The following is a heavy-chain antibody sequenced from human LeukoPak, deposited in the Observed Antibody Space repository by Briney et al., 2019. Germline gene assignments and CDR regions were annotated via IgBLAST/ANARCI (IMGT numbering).Heavy chain of an antibody. CDR2: IWFDGSQT. V-gene: IGHV3-30*02. Sequence: GESLRLSCAASGFSFSSYGMHWVRQAPGKGLEWLTFIWFDGSQTYYADSVKGRFTISRDNSKNTLYLQMNSLRTEDTAMYYCAKCSAGNCDIDYWGQGTLVTVSS. CDR3: AKCSAGNCDIDY. D-gene: IGHD2-15*01. CDR1: GFSFSSYG. J-gene: IGHJ4*02.